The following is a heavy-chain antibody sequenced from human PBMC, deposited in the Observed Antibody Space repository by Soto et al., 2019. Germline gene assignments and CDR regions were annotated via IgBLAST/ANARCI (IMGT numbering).Heavy chain of an antibody. CDR1: GFTFSSYS. D-gene: IGHD3-22*01. V-gene: IGHV3-21*01. CDR3: ARDRAVRYYDSSGYLDY. CDR2: ISSSSSYI. Sequence: PRLSCAASGFTFSSYSMNWVRQAPGKGLEWVSSISSSSSYIYYADSVKGRFTISRDNAKNSLYLQMNSLRAEDTAVYYCARDRAVRYYDSSGYLDYWGQGTLVTVSS. J-gene: IGHJ4*02.